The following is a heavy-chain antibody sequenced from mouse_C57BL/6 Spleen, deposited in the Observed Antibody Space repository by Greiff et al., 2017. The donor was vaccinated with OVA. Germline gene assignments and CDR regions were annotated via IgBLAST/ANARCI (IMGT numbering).Heavy chain of an antibody. CDR2: INPNNGGT. CDR1: GYTFTDYN. D-gene: IGHD1-1*01. CDR3: AREESGRDAMDY. V-gene: IGHV1-22*01. J-gene: IGHJ4*01. Sequence: EVQRVESGPELVKPGASVKMSCKASGYTFTDYNMHWVKQSHGKSLEWIGYINPNNGGTSYNQKFKGKATLTVNKSSSTAYMELRSLTSEDSAVYYCAREESGRDAMDYWGQGTSVTVSS.